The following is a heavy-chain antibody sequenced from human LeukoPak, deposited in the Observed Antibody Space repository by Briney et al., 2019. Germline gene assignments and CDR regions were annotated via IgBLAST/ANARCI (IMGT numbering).Heavy chain of an antibody. J-gene: IGHJ4*02. CDR1: GFTFSSYS. Sequence: GGSLRLSCAASGFTFSSYSMNWVRQAPGKGLEWVSSISSSSSYIYYVDSVKGRFTISRDNAKNSLYLQLNSLRAEDTAVYYCARGQLYYDSSGFDYWGQGTLVTVSS. CDR3: ARGQLYYDSSGFDY. D-gene: IGHD3-22*01. V-gene: IGHV3-21*01. CDR2: ISSSSSYI.